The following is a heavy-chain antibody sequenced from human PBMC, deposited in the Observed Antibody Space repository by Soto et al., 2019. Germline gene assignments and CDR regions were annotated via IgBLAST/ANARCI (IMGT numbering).Heavy chain of an antibody. J-gene: IGHJ4*02. CDR3: AGVGYSGHEGIDY. D-gene: IGHD5-12*01. CDR2: MYHRGST. Sequence: QVQLQESGPGLVKPSGTLSLTCAVSGGSISSDHWWSWVRQPPGKGLEWIGEMYHRGSTNYNPSLKSRVTISVDKSKNQFSLKLSSVTAADTAVYYCAGVGYSGHEGIDYWGQGALVTVSS. CDR1: GGSISSDHW. V-gene: IGHV4-4*02.